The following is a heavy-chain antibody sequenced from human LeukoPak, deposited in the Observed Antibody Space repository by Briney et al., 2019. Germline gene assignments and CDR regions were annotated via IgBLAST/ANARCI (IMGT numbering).Heavy chain of an antibody. J-gene: IGHJ5*02. Sequence: SETLSLTCTVSGGSISSYYWSWIRQPTGKGLEWIGRIYTSGITNHNPSLKRRVTTSVDTSKNQYSLKLSSVTAADTAVYYCARWVSSSGNWFDPWGQGTLVTVSS. V-gene: IGHV4-4*07. CDR1: GGSISSYY. D-gene: IGHD6-13*01. CDR3: ARWVSSSGNWFDP. CDR2: IYTSGIT.